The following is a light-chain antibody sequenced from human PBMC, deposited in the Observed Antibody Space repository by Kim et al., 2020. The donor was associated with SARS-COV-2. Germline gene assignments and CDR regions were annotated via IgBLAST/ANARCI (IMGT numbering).Light chain of an antibody. Sequence: SYELTHPPSVSVSPGQTASIACSGDKLGDKYACWYQQKPGQSPVLVIYQDSKRPSGIPERFSGSNSGNTATLTISGTQAMDEADYYCQAWDSSRVVFGGGTQLTVL. V-gene: IGLV3-1*01. CDR2: QDS. J-gene: IGLJ2*01. CDR1: KLGDKY. CDR3: QAWDSSRVV.